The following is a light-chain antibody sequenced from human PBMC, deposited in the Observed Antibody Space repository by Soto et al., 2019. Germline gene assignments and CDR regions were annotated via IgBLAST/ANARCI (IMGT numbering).Light chain of an antibody. Sequence: EIVLTQSPATLSLSPGKRATLSCRASQSVNNYLAWYQQKPGQAPRLLIYDASNRATGIPARFSGSGSGTVFSLTISSLEPEDFAVYYCQQRSDWPLTFGGGTKVEIK. CDR3: QQRSDWPLT. CDR2: DAS. CDR1: QSVNNY. J-gene: IGKJ4*01. V-gene: IGKV3-11*01.